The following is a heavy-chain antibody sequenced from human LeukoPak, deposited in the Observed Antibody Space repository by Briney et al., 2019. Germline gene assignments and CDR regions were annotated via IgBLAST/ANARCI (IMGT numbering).Heavy chain of an antibody. D-gene: IGHD3-22*01. CDR1: GLTLTNYG. V-gene: IGHV3-30*18. J-gene: IGHJ4*02. CDR3: AKLLYYDSSGSGN. Sequence: GGSLRLSCAASGLTLTNYGMHWVRQAPGKGLEWVAVISYDGSNQYYADSVKGRFTISRDNSKNTLYLQMNSLRAEDTAVYYCAKLLYYDSSGSGNWGQGTRVTVSS. CDR2: ISYDGSNQ.